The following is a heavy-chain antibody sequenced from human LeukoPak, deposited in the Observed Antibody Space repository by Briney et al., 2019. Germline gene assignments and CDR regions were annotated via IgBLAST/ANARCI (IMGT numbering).Heavy chain of an antibody. J-gene: IGHJ4*02. V-gene: IGHV3-23*01. D-gene: IGHD3-22*01. CDR2: ISGSGRNT. CDR1: GYTFSSYA. Sequence: HTGGSLRLSFAAYGYTFSSYAMSSVRQAPGKGLEWVSAISGSGRNTYYADSVKGRSTISRDNSKNTLYLQMNSLRAEDTAVYYCVPDSKADYWGQGTLVPVSS. CDR3: VPDSKADY.